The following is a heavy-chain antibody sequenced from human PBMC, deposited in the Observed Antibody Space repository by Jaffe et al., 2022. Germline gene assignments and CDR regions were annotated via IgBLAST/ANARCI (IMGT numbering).Heavy chain of an antibody. V-gene: IGHV3-30*02. CDR2: IHSDGSYK. J-gene: IGHJ4*02. D-gene: IGHD5-12*01. CDR1: EFSFRSYG. Sequence: QVQLVESGGGVVQPGGSLRLSCGASEFSFRSYGMHWVRQAPGKGLEWVAFIHSDGSYKDYADSVKGRFTISRDNSKNTLYLQMNSLRTEDTAVYYCAKDWRRGLSGYDPWAYFDCWGQGTLVTVSS. CDR3: AKDWRRGLSGYDPWAYFDC.